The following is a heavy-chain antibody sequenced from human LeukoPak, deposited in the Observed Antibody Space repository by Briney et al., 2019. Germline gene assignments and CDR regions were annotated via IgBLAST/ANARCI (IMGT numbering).Heavy chain of an antibody. V-gene: IGHV3-7*01. J-gene: IGHJ4*02. CDR3: ARTRYYYDSSGPIEEIDY. Sequence: GGSLRLSCAASGFTFSNYWMSWVRQAPGKGLEWVANIKQDRSEKYYVDSVKGRFTISRDNAKNSLYLQMNSLRAEDTAVYYCARTRYYYDSSGPIEEIDYWGQGTLVTVSS. CDR2: IKQDRSEK. D-gene: IGHD3-22*01. CDR1: GFTFSNYW.